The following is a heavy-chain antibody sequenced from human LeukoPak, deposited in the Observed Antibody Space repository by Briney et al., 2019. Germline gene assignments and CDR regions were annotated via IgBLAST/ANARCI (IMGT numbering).Heavy chain of an antibody. Sequence: PSQTLSLTCTVSGGSISSGDYYRSWIRQPPGKGLEWIGYIYYSGSTYYNPSLKSRVTISVDTSKNQFSLKLSSVTAADTAVYYCASSGGSAYWFDPWGQGTLVTVSS. CDR1: GGSISSGDYY. J-gene: IGHJ5*02. CDR3: ASSGGSAYWFDP. D-gene: IGHD2-15*01. V-gene: IGHV4-30-4*01. CDR2: IYYSGST.